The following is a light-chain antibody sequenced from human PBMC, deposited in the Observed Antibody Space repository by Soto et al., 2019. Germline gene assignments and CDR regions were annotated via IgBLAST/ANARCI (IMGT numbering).Light chain of an antibody. CDR1: QSISSY. J-gene: IGKJ4*01. Sequence: EIQMTQSPSSLSASVGDRVTITCRASQSISSYLNWYQQKPGKAPKLLIYAASSLQSGVPSRFSGSGSGTDFTLTISSLQPEDFATYYCQQSYSTLGTFGGGTKVEIK. CDR3: QQSYSTLGT. V-gene: IGKV1-39*01. CDR2: AAS.